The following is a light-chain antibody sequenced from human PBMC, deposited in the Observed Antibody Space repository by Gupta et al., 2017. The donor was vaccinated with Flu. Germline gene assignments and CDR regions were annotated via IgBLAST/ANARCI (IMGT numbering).Light chain of an antibody. CDR2: EVN. V-gene: IGLV2-23*02. CDR1: SSDVGTYRM. J-gene: IGLJ1*01. CDR3: SSCAGSSTFV. Sequence: QSALTQPASVSGCPGQSITISCIGTSSDVGTYRMVSWYQQHPGKARKLISYEVNKRPAGVSIRFSGSKAGNAASLTIAGLQAEDAADYFCSSCAGSSTFVFGTGAKVTVL.